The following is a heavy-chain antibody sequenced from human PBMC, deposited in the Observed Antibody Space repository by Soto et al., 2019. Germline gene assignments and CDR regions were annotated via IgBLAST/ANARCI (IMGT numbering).Heavy chain of an antibody. Sequence: ASVKVSCTDSGYTFTSYGISWVRQAPGQGLEWMGWISAYNGNTNYAQKLQGRVTMTTDTSTSTAYMELRSLRSDDTAVYYCARARGYSGYDIYYYYMDVWGKGTTVTVSS. D-gene: IGHD5-12*01. CDR1: GYTFTSYG. J-gene: IGHJ6*03. V-gene: IGHV1-18*01. CDR2: ISAYNGNT. CDR3: ARARGYSGYDIYYYYMDV.